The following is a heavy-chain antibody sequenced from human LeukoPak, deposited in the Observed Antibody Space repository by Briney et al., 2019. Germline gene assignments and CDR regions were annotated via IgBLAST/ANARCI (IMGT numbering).Heavy chain of an antibody. CDR3: AKDMTTAVAGTLFDC. CDR2: ISGSGGST. V-gene: IGHV3-23*01. Sequence: PGGSLRLSCAASGFTFSSNWMHWVGQGPGKGLEWVSTISGSGGSTYYADSVKGRFTISRDNSKNTLYLQMNSLRAEDTAVYYCAKDMTTAVAGTLFDCWGQGTLVTVSS. CDR1: GFTFSSNW. J-gene: IGHJ4*01. D-gene: IGHD6-19*01.